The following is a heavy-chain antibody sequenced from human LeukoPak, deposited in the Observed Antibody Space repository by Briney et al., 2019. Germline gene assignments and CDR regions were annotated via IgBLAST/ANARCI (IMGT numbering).Heavy chain of an antibody. CDR3: AKDRVGYFDY. Sequence: PGGSLRLSCAASGFTFSSYAMHWVRQAPGKGLEWVAVISYDGSNKYYADSVKGRFTISRDNSKNTLYLQMNSLRAEDTAVYYCAKDRVGYFDYWGQGTLVTVSS. J-gene: IGHJ4*02. CDR1: GFTFSSYA. CDR2: ISYDGSNK. D-gene: IGHD1-26*01. V-gene: IGHV3-30*04.